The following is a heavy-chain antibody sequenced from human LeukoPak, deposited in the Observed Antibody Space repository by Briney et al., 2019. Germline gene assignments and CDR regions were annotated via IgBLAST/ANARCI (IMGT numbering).Heavy chain of an antibody. V-gene: IGHV3-23*01. CDR2: ISGSGGST. Sequence: PGRSLRLSCAASGFTFSSYAMSWVRQAPGKGLEWVSSISGSGGSTYYADSVKGRFTISRDTSNNTLYLQMNSLRAEDTAVYYCAKDRRESGTYNWFDPWGQGTLVTVSS. J-gene: IGHJ5*02. CDR3: AKDRRESGTYNWFDP. D-gene: IGHD1-7*01. CDR1: GFTFSSYA.